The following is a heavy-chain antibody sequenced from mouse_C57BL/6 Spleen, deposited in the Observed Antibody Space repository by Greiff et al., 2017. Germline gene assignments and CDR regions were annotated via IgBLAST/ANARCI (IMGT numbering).Heavy chain of an antibody. Sequence: VQLQQSGAELVKPGASVKISCKASGYAFSSYWMNWVKQRPGKGLEWIGQIYPGDGDTNYNGKFKGKATLTADKSSSTAYMQLSSLTSEDSAVYFCARPVLRPTGWYFDVWGTGTTVTVSS. CDR3: ARPVLRPTGWYFDV. CDR1: GYAFSSYW. J-gene: IGHJ1*03. CDR2: IYPGDGDT. D-gene: IGHD1-2*01. V-gene: IGHV1-80*01.